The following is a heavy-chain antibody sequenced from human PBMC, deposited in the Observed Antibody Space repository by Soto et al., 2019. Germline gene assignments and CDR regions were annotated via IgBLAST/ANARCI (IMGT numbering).Heavy chain of an antibody. D-gene: IGHD5-12*01. CDR1: GGGFSTYA. Sequence: ASVKVSCKTSGGGFSTYAFSWVRQAPGQGLEWMGVIIPFLDTTNYAEKFQGSVTITADKSTSTAYLELSSLRSEDTAMYYCARDPYKSGYNAFDIWGQGTMVTV. J-gene: IGHJ3*02. CDR3: ARDPYKSGYNAFDI. V-gene: IGHV1-69*06. CDR2: IIPFLDTT.